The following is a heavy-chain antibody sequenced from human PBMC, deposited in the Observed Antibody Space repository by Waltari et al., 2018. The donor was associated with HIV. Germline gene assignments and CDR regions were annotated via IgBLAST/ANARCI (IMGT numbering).Heavy chain of an antibody. V-gene: IGHV3-21*01. Sequence: EVQLLESGVGLVKPGGSLRLCCSAAGFSFSCCSMSWIRQAPGRGLEWVASIDSSNTYIHYADSVRGRFTISRDNAKNSLYLQMNSLRAEDTALYYCARFDGGNSEVYHWGQGTLVTVSS. CDR1: GFSFSCCS. CDR3: ARFDGGNSEVYH. D-gene: IGHD2-21*01. CDR2: IDSSNTYI. J-gene: IGHJ4*02.